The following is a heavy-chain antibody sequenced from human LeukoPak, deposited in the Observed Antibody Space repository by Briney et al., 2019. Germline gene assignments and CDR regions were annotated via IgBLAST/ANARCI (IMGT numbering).Heavy chain of an antibody. J-gene: IGHJ3*02. D-gene: IGHD3-3*01. Sequence: PSETLSLPCTVSGGSISSYYWSGIQQPPGKGLEWIGYIYYSGSTNYNPSLKSRVTISVDTSKNQFSLKLSSVTAADTAVYYCARFLPRDAFDIWGQGTMVTVSS. V-gene: IGHV4-59*01. CDR2: IYYSGST. CDR1: GGSISSYY. CDR3: ARFLPRDAFDI.